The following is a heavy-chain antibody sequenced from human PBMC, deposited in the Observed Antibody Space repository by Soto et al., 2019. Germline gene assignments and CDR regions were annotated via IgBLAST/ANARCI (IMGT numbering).Heavy chain of an antibody. V-gene: IGHV1-69*04. CDR3: ARERPRDYSDYLSFFDY. J-gene: IGHJ4*02. D-gene: IGHD4-17*01. CDR1: GGTFSSCT. CDR2: IIPILGIA. Sequence: SVKVSCKTSGGTFSSCTISWLRQSPGQGLEWMGRIIPILGIANYAQKFQGRVTITADKSTSTVYMELSSLRSEDTAVYYFARERPRDYSDYLSFFDYWGQGTLVTVSS.